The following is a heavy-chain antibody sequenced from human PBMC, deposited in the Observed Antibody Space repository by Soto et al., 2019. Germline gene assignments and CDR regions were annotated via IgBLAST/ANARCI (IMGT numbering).Heavy chain of an antibody. Sequence: PSETLSLTCTVSGGSFKSGSYSWSWIRQPPGKGLEWIGYVYHTGRTSCNPSLKSRVSISMDTSKNQFSLNLDSVTAADTAVYYCASLWFGDPNWFDPWGQGTLVTVSS. CDR1: GGSFKSGSYS. CDR3: ASLWFGDPNWFDP. D-gene: IGHD3-10*01. V-gene: IGHV4-61*01. J-gene: IGHJ5*02. CDR2: VYHTGRT.